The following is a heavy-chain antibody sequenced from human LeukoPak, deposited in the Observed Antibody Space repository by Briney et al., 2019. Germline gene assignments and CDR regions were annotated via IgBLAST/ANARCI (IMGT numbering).Heavy chain of an antibody. CDR2: IYTSGST. Sequence: SETLSLTCTVSGGSISSYYWSWIRQPAGKGLEWIGRIYTSGSTNYNPSLKSRVTMSVDTSKNQFSLKLSSVTAADTAVYYCAREVTIFGVVIIRWFDPWGQGTLVTVSS. CDR1: GGSISSYY. CDR3: AREVTIFGVVIIRWFDP. J-gene: IGHJ5*02. D-gene: IGHD3-3*01. V-gene: IGHV4-4*07.